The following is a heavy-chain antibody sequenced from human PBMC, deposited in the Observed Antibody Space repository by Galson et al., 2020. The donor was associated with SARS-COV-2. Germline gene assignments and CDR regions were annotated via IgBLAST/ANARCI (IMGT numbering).Heavy chain of an antibody. D-gene: IGHD3-16*01. Sequence: GESLKISCVASGLTFGSYGFSWVRQTPDKGLQWVSSITTGVGGPYYADSVKGRFTISRDNSKNTVYLQMNSLRVEDTAVYYCAKGGTAHTPFDYWGRGTLVTVSS. V-gene: IGHV3-23*01. CDR2: ITTGVGGP. J-gene: IGHJ4*02. CDR1: GLTFGSYG. CDR3: AKGGTAHTPFDY.